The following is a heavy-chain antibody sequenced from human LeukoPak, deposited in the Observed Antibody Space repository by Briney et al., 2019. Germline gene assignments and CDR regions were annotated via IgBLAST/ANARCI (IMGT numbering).Heavy chain of an antibody. Sequence: GGSLRLSCAASGFTFSSYSMNWVRQAPGKGLEWVSSISSSSSYIYYADSVKGRITISRDNAKNSLYLQMNSLRAEDTAVYYCARDSYGGNSRQLDYWGQGTLVTVSS. CDR3: ARDSYGGNSRQLDY. D-gene: IGHD4-23*01. CDR2: ISSSSSYI. J-gene: IGHJ4*02. CDR1: GFTFSSYS. V-gene: IGHV3-21*01.